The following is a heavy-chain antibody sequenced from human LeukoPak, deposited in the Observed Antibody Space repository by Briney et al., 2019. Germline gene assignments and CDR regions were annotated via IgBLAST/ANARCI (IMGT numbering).Heavy chain of an antibody. D-gene: IGHD6-19*01. CDR3: AIRLSGEIAVAADY. V-gene: IGHV1-8*03. CDR2: MNPNSGNT. Sequence: VASVKVSCKASGYTFTSYDINWVRQATGQGLEWMGWMNPNSGNTGYAQTFQGRVTITRNTSISTAYMELSSLRSEDTAVYYCAIRLSGEIAVAADYWGQGTLVTVSS. J-gene: IGHJ4*02. CDR1: GYTFTSYD.